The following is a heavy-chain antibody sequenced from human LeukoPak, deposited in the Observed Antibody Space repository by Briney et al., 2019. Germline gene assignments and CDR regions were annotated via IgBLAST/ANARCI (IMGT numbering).Heavy chain of an antibody. Sequence: GGSLRLSCAASGFIVSSNYMSWVRQTPGKGLEWVSVISSGGNTYYADSVKGRFTISRDISKNTLYLQMNGLRAEDTAVYYCAREVRGYYFDYWGQGTLVTVSS. V-gene: IGHV3-53*01. CDR1: GFIVSSNY. J-gene: IGHJ4*02. D-gene: IGHD3-22*01. CDR2: ISSGGNT. CDR3: AREVRGYYFDY.